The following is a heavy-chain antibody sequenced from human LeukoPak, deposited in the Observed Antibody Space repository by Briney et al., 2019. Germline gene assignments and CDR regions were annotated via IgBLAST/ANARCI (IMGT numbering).Heavy chain of an antibody. D-gene: IGHD6-6*01. CDR2: FDPEDGET. V-gene: IGHV1-24*01. J-gene: IGHJ5*02. CDR1: GYTLTELS. Sequence: ASVKVSCKVSGYTLTELSMHWVRQAPGKGLEWMGGFDPEDGETIYAQKFQGRVTMTEDTSTDTAYMELSSLRSEDTAVYYCATARVGYSSSPHWFDPWGQGTLVTVSS. CDR3: ATARVGYSSSPHWFDP.